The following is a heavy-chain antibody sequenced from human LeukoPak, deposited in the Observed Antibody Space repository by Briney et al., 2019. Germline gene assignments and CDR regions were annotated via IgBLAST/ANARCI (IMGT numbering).Heavy chain of an antibody. V-gene: IGHV4-59*01. CDR3: ARENTMVRGAFDAFDI. Sequence: SETLSLTCAVYGGSFSGYYWSWIRQPPGKGLEGIGYIYDSGITNYNPSLKSRVTVSVDTSNTQFSLKLSSVTAADTAVYYCARENTMVRGAFDAFDIWRQGTMVTVSS. CDR2: IYDSGIT. CDR1: GGSFSGYY. D-gene: IGHD3-10*01. J-gene: IGHJ3*02.